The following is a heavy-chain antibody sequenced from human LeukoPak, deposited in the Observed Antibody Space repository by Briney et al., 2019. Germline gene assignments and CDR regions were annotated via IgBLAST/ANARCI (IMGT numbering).Heavy chain of an antibody. Sequence: KPSETLSLTCTVSGGSVSSGSYYWSWIRQPPGKGLEWIGYIYYSGSTNYNPSLKSRVTISVDTSKNQFSLKLSSVTAADTAVYYCARGHPDGSGSYGAFFRWGQGTLVTVSS. D-gene: IGHD3-10*01. J-gene: IGHJ4*02. CDR1: GGSVSSGSYY. CDR2: IYYSGST. CDR3: ARGHPDGSGSYGAFFR. V-gene: IGHV4-61*01.